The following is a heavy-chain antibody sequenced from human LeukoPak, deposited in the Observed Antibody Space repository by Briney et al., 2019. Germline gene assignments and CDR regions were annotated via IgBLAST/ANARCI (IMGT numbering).Heavy chain of an antibody. CDR2: INPNSGGT. D-gene: IGHD2-15*01. J-gene: IGHJ4*02. CDR1: GYTFTGYH. V-gene: IGHV1-2*02. Sequence: ASVKVSCKASGYTFTGYHMHWVRQAPGQGLEWMGWINPNSGGTNYAQKFQGRVTMTRDTSISTAYMELSRLRSDDTAVYYCARDLKLLEYYFDYWGQGTLVTVSS. CDR3: ARDLKLLEYYFDY.